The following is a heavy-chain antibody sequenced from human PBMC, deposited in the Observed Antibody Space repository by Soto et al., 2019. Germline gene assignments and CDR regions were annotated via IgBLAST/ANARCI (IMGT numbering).Heavy chain of an antibody. J-gene: IGHJ6*02. CDR3: AKGESYYYYGMDV. Sequence: EVQLLESGGGLVQPGGSLRLSCAASGFTFSSNAMSWFRQAPGKGLEGVSSISGSGGRTYYADSVKGRFTISRDNSKNTLYLQMNSLRAEDTAVYYCAKGESYYYYGMDVWGQGTTVTVSS. V-gene: IGHV3-23*01. CDR2: ISGSGGRT. CDR1: GFTFSSNA.